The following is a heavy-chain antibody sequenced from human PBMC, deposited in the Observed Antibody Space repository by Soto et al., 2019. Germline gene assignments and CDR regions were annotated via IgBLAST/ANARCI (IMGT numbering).Heavy chain of an antibody. V-gene: IGHV5-51*01. CDR2: IYPGDSET. CDR1: GYSFNIYW. J-gene: IGHJ4*02. Sequence: LKISCKGSGYSFNIYWIAWVRQMPGKGLEWMGIIYPGDSETRYSPSFQGQVTISADKSINTAYLQWSSLKASDSAMYYCMRMGGYWGQGTLVTVSS. D-gene: IGHD1-26*01. CDR3: MRMGGY.